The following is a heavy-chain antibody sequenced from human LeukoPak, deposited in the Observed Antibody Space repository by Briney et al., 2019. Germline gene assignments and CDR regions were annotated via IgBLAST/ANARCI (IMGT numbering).Heavy chain of an antibody. CDR2: IYYIGST. V-gene: IGHV4-59*01. CDR1: GGSISNYY. D-gene: IGHD6-6*01. J-gene: IGHJ4*02. CDR3: ARGGSSYDY. Sequence: SETLSLTCTVSGGSISNYYWSWIRQPPGKGLEWIEYIYYIGSTKYNPSLKSRVTISVDTSKNQFSLNLNSVTAADTAVYYCARGGSSYDYWGQGTLVTVSS.